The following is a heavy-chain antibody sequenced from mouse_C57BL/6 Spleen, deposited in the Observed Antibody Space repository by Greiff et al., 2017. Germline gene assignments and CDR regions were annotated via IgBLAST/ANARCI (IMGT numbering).Heavy chain of an antibody. CDR3: ARSGSSSWFAY. J-gene: IGHJ3*01. D-gene: IGHD1-1*01. CDR2: IYPGDGDT. Sequence: VKLQESGAELVKPGASVKISCKASGYAFSSYWMNWVKQRPGKGLEWIGQIYPGDGDTNDNGKFKGKATLTADKSSSTAYMQLSSLTSEDSAVYFCARSGSSSWFAYWGQGTLVTVSA. CDR1: GYAFSSYW. V-gene: IGHV1-80*01.